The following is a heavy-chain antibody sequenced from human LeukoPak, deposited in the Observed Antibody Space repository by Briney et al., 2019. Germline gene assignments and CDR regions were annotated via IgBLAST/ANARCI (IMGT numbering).Heavy chain of an antibody. CDR3: AKELRYCDWCGAFDI. CDR1: GFTFDDYA. CDR2: ISWNSGSI. Sequence: GGSLRLSCAASGFTFDDYAMHWVRQAPGKGLVWVSGISWNSGSIGYADSVKGRFTISRDNAKNSLYLQMNSLRAEDTALYYCAKELRYCDWCGAFDIWGQGTMVTVSS. D-gene: IGHD3-9*01. J-gene: IGHJ3*02. V-gene: IGHV3-9*01.